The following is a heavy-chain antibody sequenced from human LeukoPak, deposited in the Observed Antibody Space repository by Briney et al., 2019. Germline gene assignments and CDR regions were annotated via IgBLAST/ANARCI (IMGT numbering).Heavy chain of an antibody. CDR3: ARDRSDSSGYYYGMDV. CDR2: ISSSSSYI. V-gene: IGHV3-21*01. CDR1: GFTFSSYS. J-gene: IGHJ6*02. D-gene: IGHD3-22*01. Sequence: GGSLRLSCAASGFTFSSYSMNWVRQAPGKGLEWVSSISSSSSYIYYADSVKGRFSISRENAKNSLYLQLNSLRAEDTAVYYCARDRSDSSGYYYGMDVWGQGTTVTVSS.